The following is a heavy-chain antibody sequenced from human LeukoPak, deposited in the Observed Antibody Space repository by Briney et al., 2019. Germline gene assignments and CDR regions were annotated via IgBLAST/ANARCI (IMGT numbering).Heavy chain of an antibody. CDR2: INPNSGGT. J-gene: IGHJ3*02. D-gene: IGHD3-10*01. CDR1: GYTFTGYY. V-gene: IGHV1-2*04. Sequence: ASVRVSCKASGYTFTGYYMHWVQQAPGQGLEWMGWINPNSGGTNYAQKFQGWVTMTRDTSISTAYMELSRLRSDDTAVYYCARDLRGAFDIWGQGTMVTVSS. CDR3: ARDLRGAFDI.